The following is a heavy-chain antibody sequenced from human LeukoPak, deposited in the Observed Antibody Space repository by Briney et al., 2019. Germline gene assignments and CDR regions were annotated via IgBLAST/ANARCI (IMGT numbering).Heavy chain of an antibody. CDR3: ARDVTLSTGAFDI. CDR1: GASISRQY. CDR2: LYPSGST. D-gene: IGHD4-17*01. J-gene: IGHJ3*02. Sequence: SETLSLTCTVSGASISRQYWSWIRQPAGKGLEWIGRLYPSGSTFQNPSLKSRVIISVDKSKNQFFLNLSSVTAADAAVYFCARDVTLSTGAFDIWGQGTMVTVSS. V-gene: IGHV4-4*07.